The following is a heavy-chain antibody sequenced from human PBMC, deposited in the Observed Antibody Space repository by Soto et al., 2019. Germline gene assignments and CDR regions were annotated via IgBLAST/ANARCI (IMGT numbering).Heavy chain of an antibody. CDR3: ARWRAGYNLDL. J-gene: IGHJ5*02. CDR1: GFTFSSYG. Sequence: QVQLVESGGGVVQPGRSLRLSCAGSGFTFSSYGMHWVRRAPGKGLEWVALIWYDGSKKYYADSVRGRFTISRDNSKNTLYFQMGSLRAEDTAVYYCARWRAGYNLDLWGQGTQVAVSS. V-gene: IGHV3-33*01. D-gene: IGHD5-12*01. CDR2: IWYDGSKK.